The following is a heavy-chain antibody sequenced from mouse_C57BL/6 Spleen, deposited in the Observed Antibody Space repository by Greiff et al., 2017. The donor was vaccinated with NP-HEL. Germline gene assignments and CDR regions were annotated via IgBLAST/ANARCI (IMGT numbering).Heavy chain of an antibody. D-gene: IGHD1-1*01. J-gene: IGHJ2*01. CDR1: GYTFTSYT. V-gene: IGHV1-4*01. CDR3: ARYGVVADY. CDR2: INPSSGYT. Sequence: VQGVESGAELARPGASVKMSCKASGYTFTSYTMHWVKQRPGQGLEWIGYINPSSGYTKYNQKFKDKATLTADKSSSTAYMQLSSLTSEDSAVYYCARYGVVADYWGQGTTLTVSS.